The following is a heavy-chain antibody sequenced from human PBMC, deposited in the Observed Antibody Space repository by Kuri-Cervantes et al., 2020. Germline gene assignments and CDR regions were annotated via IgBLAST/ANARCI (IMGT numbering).Heavy chain of an antibody. Sequence: GESLKISCAASGFTFSGSAMHWVRQAPGKGLEWVSSISSSSSYIYYADSVKGRFTISRDNAKNSLYLRMNSLRAEDTAVYYCVCVVDSGYEMGTFDYWGQGTLVTVSS. V-gene: IGHV3-21*04. J-gene: IGHJ4*02. CDR3: VCVVDSGYEMGTFDY. D-gene: IGHD5-12*01. CDR2: ISSSSSYI. CDR1: GFTFSGSA.